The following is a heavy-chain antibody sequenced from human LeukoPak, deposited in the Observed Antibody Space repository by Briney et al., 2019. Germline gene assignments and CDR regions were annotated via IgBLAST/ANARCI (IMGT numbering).Heavy chain of an antibody. CDR2: IYYSGST. CDR3: ARASFYSSSWYYFDY. J-gene: IGHJ4*02. V-gene: IGHV4-30-4*08. D-gene: IGHD6-13*01. Sequence: TSQTLSLTCTVSGGSISSGDYYWSWIRQPPGKGLEWIGYIYYSGSTNYNPSLKSRVTISVDTSKNQFSLKLSSVTAADTAVYYCARASFYSSSWYYFDYWGQGTLVTVSS. CDR1: GGSISSGDYY.